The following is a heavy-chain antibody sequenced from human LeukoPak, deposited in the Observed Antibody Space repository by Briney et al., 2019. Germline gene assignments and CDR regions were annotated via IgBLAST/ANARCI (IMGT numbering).Heavy chain of an antibody. CDR2: LYPIGSA. Sequence: PSESLSLTRVVTGGSISPYYWSWVWDSPGRGREWVGYLYPIGSASYNPSLKSRVTILVDTSKNLFSLILTSVSASDTAICYCARDHWLYSSKTWYYYGMDVWGQGTTVTVSS. J-gene: IGHJ6*02. V-gene: IGHV4-59*01. D-gene: IGHD3-9*01. CDR1: GGSISPYY. CDR3: ARDHWLYSSKTWYYYGMDV.